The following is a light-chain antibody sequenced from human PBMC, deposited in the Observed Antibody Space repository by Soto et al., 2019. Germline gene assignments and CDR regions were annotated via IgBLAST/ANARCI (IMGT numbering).Light chain of an antibody. CDR1: QSVSSSY. V-gene: IGKV3-20*01. Sequence: EIVLTQSPGTLSLSPGERATLSCRASQSVSSSYLAWYQQQPGQAPRLLIYGASSRATGIQDRFSGSGSGTDFTLTISRLEPEDFAVYYCQQYGSSLTTFGQGTKLDIK. CDR3: QQYGSSLTT. CDR2: GAS. J-gene: IGKJ2*01.